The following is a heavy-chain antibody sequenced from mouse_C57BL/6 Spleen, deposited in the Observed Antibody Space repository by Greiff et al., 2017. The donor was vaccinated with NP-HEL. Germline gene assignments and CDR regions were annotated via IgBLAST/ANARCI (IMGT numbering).Heavy chain of an antibody. Sequence: VQLQQSGGGLVKPGGSLKLSCAASGFTFSDYGMHWVRQAPEKGLEWVAYISSGSSTIYYADTVKGRFTISRDNAKNTLFLQMTSLRSEDTAMYYCARGDYDAMDYWGQGTSVTVSS. CDR2: ISSGSSTI. CDR1: GFTFSDYG. J-gene: IGHJ4*01. V-gene: IGHV5-17*01. CDR3: ARGDYDAMDY.